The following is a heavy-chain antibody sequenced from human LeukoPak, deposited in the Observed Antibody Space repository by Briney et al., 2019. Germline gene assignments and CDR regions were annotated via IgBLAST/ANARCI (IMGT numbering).Heavy chain of an antibody. CDR1: GGSFSGYY. V-gene: IGHV4-34*01. CDR2: INHSGNT. CDR3: ARVRLELLEYYYYMDV. Sequence: SETLSLTCAVSGGSFSGYYWSWVRQSPVKGLEWIGEINHSGNTNYNPSLRSRASILVDTSKNQFSLRLSSVTAADTAVYYCARVRLELLEYYYYMDVWDKGATVTVSS. D-gene: IGHD1-7*01. J-gene: IGHJ6*03.